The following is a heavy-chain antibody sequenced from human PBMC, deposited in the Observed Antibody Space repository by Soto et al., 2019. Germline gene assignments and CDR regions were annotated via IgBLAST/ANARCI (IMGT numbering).Heavy chain of an antibody. CDR3: ARWSYLDY. CDR2: ISVSDGKT. Sequence: GGSLRLSCAASGFSFGSYALSWVRQAPGKGLEWVSTISVSDGKTFYADSVKGRFSISRDTSQSTLYLQMNSLRADDTAMYYCARWSYLDYWGQGTRVTVSS. V-gene: IGHV3-23*01. D-gene: IGHD3-16*02. J-gene: IGHJ4*02. CDR1: GFSFGSYA.